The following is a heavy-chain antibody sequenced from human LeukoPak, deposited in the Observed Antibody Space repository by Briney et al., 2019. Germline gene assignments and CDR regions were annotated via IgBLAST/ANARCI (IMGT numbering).Heavy chain of an antibody. CDR1: GGSISSYY. CDR2: IYYSGST. J-gene: IGHJ3*02. V-gene: IGHV4-59*01. Sequence: SETLSLTCTVSGGSISSYYWSWIRQPPGKGLEWIGYIYYSGSTNYNPSLKSRVTISVDTSKNQFSLKLSSVTAADTAVYYCAGNSGSYSTTIAFDIWGQGTMVTVSS. D-gene: IGHD1-26*01. CDR3: AGNSGSYSTTIAFDI.